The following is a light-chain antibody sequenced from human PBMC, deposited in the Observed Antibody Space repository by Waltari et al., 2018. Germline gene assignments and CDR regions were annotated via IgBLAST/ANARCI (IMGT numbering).Light chain of an antibody. Sequence: DIQMTQSPSTLSASVGDRVTITCRASQSISSWLAWYQQKPGKAPKLLIYKASSLESGVPSRFSGSGSGTEFTLTISSPQPDDFATYYCQQYNSYPATFGQGTKVEIK. V-gene: IGKV1-5*03. CDR1: QSISSW. CDR2: KAS. J-gene: IGKJ1*01. CDR3: QQYNSYPAT.